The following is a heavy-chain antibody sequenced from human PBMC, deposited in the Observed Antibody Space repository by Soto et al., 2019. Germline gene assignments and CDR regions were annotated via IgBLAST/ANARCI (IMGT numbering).Heavy chain of an antibody. Sequence: EVQLLESGGGLVQPGESLRLSCAASGFTFSSYAMSWVRQAPGKGLEWVSVISGSDDSTYYADSVKGRFTISRDNSKNTRYLQMTSLRAEDTAVYYCAKSSSSSTFDYWGQGTLVTVSS. CDR3: AKSSSSSTFDY. J-gene: IGHJ4*02. CDR2: ISGSDDST. CDR1: GFTFSSYA. D-gene: IGHD6-6*01. V-gene: IGHV3-23*01.